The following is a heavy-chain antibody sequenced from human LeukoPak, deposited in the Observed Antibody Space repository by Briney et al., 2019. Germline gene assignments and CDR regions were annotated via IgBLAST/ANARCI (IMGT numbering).Heavy chain of an antibody. CDR3: ARATGLQWLVTSLHYYGMDV. Sequence: GGSLRLSCAASGFTLSSDWMSWVRQAPGTGLEWVANIKQDGSERYYVDSVKGRFTISRDNAKNSLYLQMNSLRAEDTAVYYCARATGLQWLVTSLHYYGMDVWGQGTTVTVSS. CDR1: GFTLSSDW. D-gene: IGHD6-19*01. V-gene: IGHV3-7*01. CDR2: IKQDGSER. J-gene: IGHJ6*02.